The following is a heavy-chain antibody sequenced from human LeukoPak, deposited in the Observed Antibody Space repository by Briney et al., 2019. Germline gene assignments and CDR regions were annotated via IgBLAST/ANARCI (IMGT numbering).Heavy chain of an antibody. D-gene: IGHD5-18*01. Sequence: PAGSLTLSCAASGFTFSSFSMNWVRPAQGNGLEWVSSISSSSSYIYYADSVKGRFTISRDNAKNSLYLQMNSLRAEYTAVYYCARDIGGTAMVKDYWGQGTLVTVSS. CDR2: ISSSSSYI. CDR1: GFTFSSFS. V-gene: IGHV3-21*01. CDR3: ARDIGGTAMVKDY. J-gene: IGHJ4*02.